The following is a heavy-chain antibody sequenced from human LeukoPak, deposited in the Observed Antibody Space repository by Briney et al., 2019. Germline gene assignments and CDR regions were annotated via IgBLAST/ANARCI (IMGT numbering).Heavy chain of an antibody. CDR1: GFTFSSYG. CDR2: IRYDGSNK. Sequence: GGSLRLSCAASGFTFSSYGMHWVRQAPGKGLEWVAFIRYDGSNKYYADSVKGRFTISRDNSKNTLYLQMNSLRAEDTAVYYCAHWSDYYDSSGYYFPWGQGTLVTVSS. CDR3: AHWSDYYDSSGYYFP. V-gene: IGHV3-30*02. J-gene: IGHJ5*02. D-gene: IGHD3-22*01.